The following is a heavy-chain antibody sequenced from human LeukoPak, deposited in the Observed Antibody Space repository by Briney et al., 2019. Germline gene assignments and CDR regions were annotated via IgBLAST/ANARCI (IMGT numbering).Heavy chain of an antibody. D-gene: IGHD5-24*01. CDR3: AKRDGYNYDYSLDP. J-gene: IGHJ5*02. Sequence: GGSLRVSCAASGFTFNNYALSWVSQAPGKGLEWVSAISDSGGSTYYADTVKGRFTISRDNSQNTLYLQMNSLRAEDTAVYYYAKRDGYNYDYSLDPWGQRTLVTVSS. CDR2: ISDSGGST. V-gene: IGHV3-23*01. CDR1: GFTFNNYA.